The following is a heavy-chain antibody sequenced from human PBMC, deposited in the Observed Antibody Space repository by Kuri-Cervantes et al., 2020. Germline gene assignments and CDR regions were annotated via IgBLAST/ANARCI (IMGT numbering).Heavy chain of an antibody. J-gene: IGHJ3*02. V-gene: IGHV3-43D*04. Sequence: GGSLRLSCAASGFTFDDYAMHWVRQAPGKGLEWVSLISWDGGSTYYADSVKGRFTISRDNSKNSLYLQMNSLRAEDTAVYYCAREGSMIVVVIDAFDIWGQGTMVTVSS. CDR1: GFTFDDYA. CDR3: AREGSMIVVVIDAFDI. CDR2: ISWDGGST. D-gene: IGHD3-22*01.